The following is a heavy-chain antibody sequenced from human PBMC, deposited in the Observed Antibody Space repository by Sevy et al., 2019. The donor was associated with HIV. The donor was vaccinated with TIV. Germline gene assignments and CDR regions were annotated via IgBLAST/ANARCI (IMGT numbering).Heavy chain of an antibody. V-gene: IGHV3-30*18. D-gene: IGHD3-9*01. CDR3: AKDFTGYNGMDV. CDR2: ISYHGREK. Sequence: GSLRLSCIVSGISFTTSDMHWVRQAPGKGLEWVAVISYHGREKFYAESVKGRSTISRENSKNMLYLQMNSLRAEDTGVYYCAKDFTGYNGMDVWGQGTMVTVSS. CDR1: GISFTTSD. J-gene: IGHJ6*02.